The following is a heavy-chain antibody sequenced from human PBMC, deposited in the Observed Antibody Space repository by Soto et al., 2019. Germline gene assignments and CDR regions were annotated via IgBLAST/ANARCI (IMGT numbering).Heavy chain of an antibody. Sequence: GGSMRLSCAASGVTFSSYAMSWVRQAPGKGLEWVSAISGSGGSTYYADSVKGRFTISRDNSKNTLYLQMNSLRAEDTAVYYCASTTVTTPYAFDIWGQGTMVTVSS. V-gene: IGHV3-23*01. CDR1: GVTFSSYA. CDR3: ASTTVTTPYAFDI. J-gene: IGHJ3*02. CDR2: ISGSGGST. D-gene: IGHD4-17*01.